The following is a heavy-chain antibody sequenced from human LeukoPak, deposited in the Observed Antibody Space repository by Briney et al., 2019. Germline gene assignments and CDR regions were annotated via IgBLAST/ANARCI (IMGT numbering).Heavy chain of an antibody. D-gene: IGHD2-2*01. CDR2: ISAYNGNT. V-gene: IGHV1-18*01. CDR3: AREYIVVVPAAINSEYGMDV. Sequence: ASVKVSCKASGYTFTSYGIIWVRQAPGQGLEWMGWISAYNGNTNYAQKLQGRVTMTTDTSTSTAYMELRSLRSDDTAVYYCAREYIVVVPAAINSEYGMDVWGQGTTVTVSS. CDR1: GYTFTSYG. J-gene: IGHJ6*02.